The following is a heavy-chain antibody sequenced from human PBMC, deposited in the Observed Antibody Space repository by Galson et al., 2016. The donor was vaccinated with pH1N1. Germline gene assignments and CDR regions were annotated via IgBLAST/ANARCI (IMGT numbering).Heavy chain of an antibody. J-gene: IGHJ5*02. CDR1: GFAFNYFA. D-gene: IGHD3-10*01. CDR3: AKEGRWYGGNWFDP. CDR2: INGRGSST. V-gene: IGHV3-23*01. Sequence: SLRLSCAASGFAFNYFAMTWVRQAPGKGLVWVSSINGRGSSTYYADSVKGRFTTSRDNSRSTLYLQLSALTVDDTAVYYCAKEGRWYGGNWFDPWGQGTLVTVYS.